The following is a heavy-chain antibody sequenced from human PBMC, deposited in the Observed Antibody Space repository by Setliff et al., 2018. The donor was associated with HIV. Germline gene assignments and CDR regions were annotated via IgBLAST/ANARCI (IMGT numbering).Heavy chain of an antibody. CDR2: IYYSGNT. J-gene: IGHJ3*02. V-gene: IGHV4-59*01. CDR1: GGSIYNYY. Sequence: SETLSLTCTVSGGSIYNYYWSWIRQPPGKGLEWIGNIYYSGNTNYNPSLKSRVTISVDMSKNQFSLKLSSVTAADTAVYYCARVTLHDYVWGSYRPPEGAFDIWGQGTMVTVSS. CDR3: ARVTLHDYVWGSYRPPEGAFDI. D-gene: IGHD3-16*02.